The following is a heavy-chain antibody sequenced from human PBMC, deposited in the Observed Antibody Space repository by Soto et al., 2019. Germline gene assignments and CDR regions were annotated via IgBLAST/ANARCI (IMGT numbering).Heavy chain of an antibody. CDR1: GYTFTSYY. CDR3: AKAAAGHYYYYNGLDV. V-gene: IGHV1-46*03. CDR2: INPSGGTT. D-gene: IGHD6-13*01. J-gene: IGHJ6*02. Sequence: GASVKVSCKASGYTFTSYYMHWVRQAPGQGLEWMGIINPSGGTTSYAQKFQGRVTMTRDTSTSTVYMELSSLRSEDTAVYYCAKAAAGHYYYYNGLDVWGQGTTVTVSS.